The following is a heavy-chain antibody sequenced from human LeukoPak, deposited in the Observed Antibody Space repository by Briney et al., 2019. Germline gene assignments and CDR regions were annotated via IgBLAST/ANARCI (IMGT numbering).Heavy chain of an antibody. Sequence: GGSLRLSCAASGFTFNTYAMGWVRQAPGKGLDWVSAISTSGATTYYADSVKGRFTISRDNSKNTLYMQMNSLRVEDTALYYCAISSGAVVGRGWFDPWGQGTLVTVSS. CDR1: GFTFNTYA. J-gene: IGHJ5*02. CDR2: ISTSGATT. V-gene: IGHV3-23*01. D-gene: IGHD6-25*01. CDR3: AISSGAVVGRGWFDP.